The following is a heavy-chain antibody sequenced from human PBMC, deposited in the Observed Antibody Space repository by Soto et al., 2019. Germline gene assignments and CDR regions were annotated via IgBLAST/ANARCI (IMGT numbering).Heavy chain of an antibody. CDR3: ARPGSGSYLDGFDI. D-gene: IGHD1-26*01. J-gene: IGHJ3*02. CDR2: IYPRDSDT. V-gene: IGHV5-51*01. Sequence: GESLKISCQGSGYSFTTYWIGWVRQRPGKGLEWMGIIYPRDSDTRYSPSLQGQVTMSADTSINTAYLQWSSLKASDTAMYYCARPGSGSYLDGFDIWGQGTLVTVS. CDR1: GYSFTTYW.